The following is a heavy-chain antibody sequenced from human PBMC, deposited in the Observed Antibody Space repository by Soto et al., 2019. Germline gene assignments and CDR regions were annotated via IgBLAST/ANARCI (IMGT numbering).Heavy chain of an antibody. CDR3: ARESGGTTATLDYYYFYMDV. V-gene: IGHV1-2*04. CDR2: INPNSGRT. CDR1: GYAFSQFY. D-gene: IGHD4-17*01. J-gene: IGHJ6*03. Sequence: QVQLVQSGAEVKKPGASVKVSCKASGYAFSQFYIHWMRQAPGQGLEWMGWINPNSGRTKFAQNFQGWVTMTRDTSIKTVYMELSGLRSGATAVYYWARESGGTTATLDYYYFYMDVWGKGTTVTVSS.